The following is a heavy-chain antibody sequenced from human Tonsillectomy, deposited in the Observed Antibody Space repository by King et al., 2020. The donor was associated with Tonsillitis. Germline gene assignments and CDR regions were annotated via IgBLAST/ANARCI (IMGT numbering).Heavy chain of an antibody. V-gene: IGHV3-23*04. CDR1: GFTFSSYA. CDR2: ISGSGDST. J-gene: IGHJ3*02. Sequence: VQLVESGGGLVQPGGSLRLSCAASGFTFSSYAMTWVRQAPGKGLEWVSTISGSGDSTYYADSVKVRFTISRDNSKNTLYLQMNSLRAEDTAVYYFAKSSVWSVGAFDIWGQGTMVTVSS. D-gene: IGHD6-13*01. CDR3: AKSSVWSVGAFDI.